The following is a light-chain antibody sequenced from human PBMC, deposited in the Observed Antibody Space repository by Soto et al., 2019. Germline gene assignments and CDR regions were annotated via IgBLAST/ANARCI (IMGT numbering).Light chain of an antibody. CDR3: QQSFVSPYT. CDR2: GAS. Sequence: DIQMTQSPSSLSASVTDRVTITCRESQTVNSYLNWYQQKPGKAPKLLISGASTLQGGVPSRFSASGSGTDFSLTISSLRVEDSGTYYCQQSFVSPYTFGQGTKVEI. CDR1: QTVNSY. V-gene: IGKV1-39*01. J-gene: IGKJ2*01.